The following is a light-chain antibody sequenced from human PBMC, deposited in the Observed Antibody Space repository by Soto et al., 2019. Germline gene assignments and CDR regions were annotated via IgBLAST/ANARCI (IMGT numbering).Light chain of an antibody. CDR1: QSISSW. CDR3: QQSYSTPPIT. CDR2: DAS. Sequence: IQITQSPSTLSASVGDRVTITCRASQSISSWLAWYQQKPGKAPKLLIYDASSLQSGVPSRFSGSGSGTDITLTISSLQPEDFATYYCQQSYSTPPITFGQGTRLEIK. V-gene: IGKV1-39*01. J-gene: IGKJ5*01.